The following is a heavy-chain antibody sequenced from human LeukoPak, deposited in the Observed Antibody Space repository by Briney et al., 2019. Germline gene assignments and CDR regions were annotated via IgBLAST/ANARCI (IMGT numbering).Heavy chain of an antibody. V-gene: IGHV3-21*01. D-gene: IGHD4-17*01. CDR2: ISSSSSYI. CDR3: ARDTPYGDYLICDY. Sequence: GGSLRLSSAASGFTFSSYSMNWVRQAPGKGLEWVSSISSSSSYIYYADSVKGRFTISRDNAKNSLYLQMNSLRAEDTAVYYCARDTPYGDYLICDYWGQGTLVTVSS. J-gene: IGHJ4*02. CDR1: GFTFSSYS.